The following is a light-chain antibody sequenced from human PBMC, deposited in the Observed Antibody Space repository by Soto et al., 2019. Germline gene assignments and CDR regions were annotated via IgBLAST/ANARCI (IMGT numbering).Light chain of an antibody. Sequence: QSALTQPASVSGSPGQSITISCTGTSSDVGGYNYVSWYQQHPGKSPKLMIYDVSNRTSGVSNRFSGSKSGNTASLTISGLQAEDEDDYYCSSYTSSSTPYVFGTGTKLTVL. V-gene: IGLV2-14*01. CDR3: SSYTSSSTPYV. J-gene: IGLJ1*01. CDR2: DVS. CDR1: SSDVGGYNY.